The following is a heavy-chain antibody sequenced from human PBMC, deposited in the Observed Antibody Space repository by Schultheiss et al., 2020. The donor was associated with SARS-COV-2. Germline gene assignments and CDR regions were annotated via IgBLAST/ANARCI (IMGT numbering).Heavy chain of an antibody. CDR3: ARVDLETALVGGLDV. J-gene: IGHJ6*02. Sequence: SETLSLTCTVSGGPISSGDSYWSWVRQPPGKDLEWIGYIYYSGNAYYNPSLKGRITISIDTSKNQFSLQLTSVTAADTAVYYCARVDLETALVGGLDVWGQGSTVTVSS. CDR1: GGPISSGDSY. V-gene: IGHV4-30-4*01. CDR2: IYYSGNA. D-gene: IGHD5-18*01.